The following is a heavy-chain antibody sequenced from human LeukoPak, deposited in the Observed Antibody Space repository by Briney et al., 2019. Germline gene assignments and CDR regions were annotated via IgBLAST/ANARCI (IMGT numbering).Heavy chain of an antibody. CDR2: IKQDGSEK. V-gene: IGHV3-7*03. CDR3: ARVRYYFDY. CDR1: GFTCSSYW. Sequence: GGSLRLSCAASGFTCSSYWMSWVRQAPGKGLEWVANIKQDGSEKYYVDSVKGRFTISRDNAKNSLYLQMNSLRAEDTAVYYCARVRYYFDYWGQGTLVTVSS. J-gene: IGHJ4*02. D-gene: IGHD3-10*01.